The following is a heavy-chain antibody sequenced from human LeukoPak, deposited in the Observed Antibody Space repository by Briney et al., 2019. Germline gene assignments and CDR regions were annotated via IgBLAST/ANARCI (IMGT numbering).Heavy chain of an antibody. CDR3: ARRGSWGKGILYYFDY. CDR1: GYTFTKYW. D-gene: IGHD6-13*01. J-gene: IGHJ4*01. Sequence: GESLKISCQGSGYTFTKYWIAWVRQMPGKGLEWLGIIYPDDSDTRYSPSFQGQVTISVDKSINTAFLQWSSLKASDTAIYYCARRGSWGKGILYYFDYWGQGTLVTVSS. V-gene: IGHV5-51*01. CDR2: IYPDDSDT.